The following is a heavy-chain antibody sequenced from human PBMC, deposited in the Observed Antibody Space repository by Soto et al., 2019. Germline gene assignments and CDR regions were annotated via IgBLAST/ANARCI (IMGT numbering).Heavy chain of an antibody. D-gene: IGHD3-22*01. J-gene: IGHJ2*01. CDR3: ARGDYDSSPYYPPHVDL. V-gene: IGHV4-4*02. CDR2: ISHSGNI. CDR1: GVSLRGNSW. Sequence: QVQLQESGPGLVKPSGTLSLTCGVSGVSLRGNSWWTWVRQSPGRGLEWIGEISHSGNINYNPSLKSRISISVDWSKNQFSLNINSVTAADAAIYYCARGDYDSSPYYPPHVDLWGRGTLVTVSS.